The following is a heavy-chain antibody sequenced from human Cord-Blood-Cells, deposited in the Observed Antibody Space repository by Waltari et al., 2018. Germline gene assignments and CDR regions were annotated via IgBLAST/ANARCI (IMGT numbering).Heavy chain of an antibody. CDR3: ARDGAPGIAAAGTASFDY. CDR1: GGSISSYY. J-gene: IGHJ4*02. D-gene: IGHD6-13*01. Sequence: QVQLQESGPGLVKPSETLSLTCTVSGGSISSYYWSWIRQPAGQGLEWIGRIYTSGSTNYNPSLKSRVTMSVDTSKNQFSLKLSSVTAADTAVYYCARDGAPGIAAAGTASFDYWGQGTLVTVSS. V-gene: IGHV4-4*07. CDR2: IYTSGST.